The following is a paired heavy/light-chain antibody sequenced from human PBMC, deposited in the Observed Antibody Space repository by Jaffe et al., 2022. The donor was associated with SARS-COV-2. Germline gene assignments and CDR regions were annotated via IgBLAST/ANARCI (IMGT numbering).Light chain of an antibody. CDR1: QGIRND. J-gene: IGKJ2*01. CDR2: AAS. CDR3: LQDYNYPYT. V-gene: IGKV1-6*01. Sequence: AIHMTQSPSSLSASVGDRVTITCRASQGIRNDLGWYQQKPGKAPKLLIYAASSLQSGVPSRFSGSGSGTDFTLTISSLQPEDFATYYCLQDYNYPYTFGQGTKLEIK.
Heavy chain of an antibody. CDR2: VSGSGGDT. V-gene: IGHV3-23*01. CDR3: AKDLYDSSRRIDAFDI. Sequence: EVQLLQSGGGLIQPGGSLRLSCAASGFSFSTYAMNWVRQTPEKGLEWVSTVSGSGGDTYYADSVKGRFTISRDNSKNTLYLQMNSLRAEDTAVYYCAKDLYDSSRRIDAFDIWGQGTMVTVSS. J-gene: IGHJ3*02. CDR1: GFSFSTYA. D-gene: IGHD3-22*01.